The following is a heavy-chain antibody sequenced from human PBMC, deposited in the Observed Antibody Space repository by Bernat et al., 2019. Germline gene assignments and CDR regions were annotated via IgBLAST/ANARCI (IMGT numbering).Heavy chain of an antibody. Sequence: QVHLVESWGGVVQPGRSLRLSCAASGFTFSASGMDWVRQAPGKGLEWVSLISYDGNNKNYADSVKGRFTISRDNSKNTVYLQMDSLRAEDSAIYYCARHGSEWSRDHWGLGTLVTVSS. CDR1: GFTFSASG. CDR3: ARHGSEWSRDH. CDR2: ISYDGNNK. J-gene: IGHJ4*02. D-gene: IGHD3-3*01. V-gene: IGHV3-33*01.